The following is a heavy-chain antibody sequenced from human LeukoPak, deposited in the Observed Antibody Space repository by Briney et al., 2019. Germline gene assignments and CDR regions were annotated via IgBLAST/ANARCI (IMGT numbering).Heavy chain of an antibody. Sequence: KQSQTLSLTCAISGDSVPSNSAAWNWIRQSPSRGLEWLGRTYYRSKWYIDYAVSVKGRIIITPDTSKNQFSLQLNSVTPEDTAVYYCANGSGNSYWGSVYCGEGALVTVSS. J-gene: IGHJ4*02. CDR2: TYYRSKWYI. D-gene: IGHD4-23*01. CDR3: ANGSGNSYWGSVY. CDR1: GDSVPSNSAA. V-gene: IGHV6-1*01.